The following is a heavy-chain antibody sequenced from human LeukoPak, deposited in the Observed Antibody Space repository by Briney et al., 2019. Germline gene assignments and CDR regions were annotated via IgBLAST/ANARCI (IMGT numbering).Heavy chain of an antibody. CDR1: GGSISSYY. V-gene: IGHV4-59*01. CDR3: ARGYDSSGYYPHFDY. Sequence: PSETLSLTCTVSGGSISSYYWSWIRQPPGKGLEWIGYIYYSGSTKYNPSLESRVTISVDTSKNQFSLKLSSVTAADTAVYYCARGYDSSGYYPHFDYWGQGTLVTVSS. D-gene: IGHD3-22*01. J-gene: IGHJ4*02. CDR2: IYYSGST.